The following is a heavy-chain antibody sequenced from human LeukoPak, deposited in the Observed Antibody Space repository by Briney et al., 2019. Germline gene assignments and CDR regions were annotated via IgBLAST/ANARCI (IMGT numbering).Heavy chain of an antibody. CDR3: ARRGDYFDF. V-gene: IGHV4-61*02. Sequence: SETLSLTCTVSGGSISSGSYYWSWIRQPDGQGLEWIGRIYTSGSTNYNPSLKSRVTISVDTSKNQFSLKLSSVTAADTAVYYCARRGDYFDFWGQGTLVTVSS. CDR1: GGSISSGSYY. J-gene: IGHJ4*02. CDR2: IYTSGST.